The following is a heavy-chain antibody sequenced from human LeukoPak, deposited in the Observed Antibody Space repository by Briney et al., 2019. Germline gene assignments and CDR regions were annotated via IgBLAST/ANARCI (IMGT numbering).Heavy chain of an antibody. D-gene: IGHD3-9*01. CDR3: ARGRTDILTDYHPYYFDS. CDR2: IYTSGGT. Sequence: SETLSLTCTVSGGSIRSGSYYWSWIRQPAGKGLEWIGRIYTSGGTNYNPSLKSRFTISVDTSKNQFSLKVNSVTAADTAVYYCARGRTDILTDYHPYYFDSWGQGTLVTVSS. CDR1: GGSIRSGSYY. J-gene: IGHJ4*02. V-gene: IGHV4-61*02.